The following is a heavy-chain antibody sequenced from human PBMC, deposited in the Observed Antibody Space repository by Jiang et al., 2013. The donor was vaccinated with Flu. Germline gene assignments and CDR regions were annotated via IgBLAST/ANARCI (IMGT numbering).Heavy chain of an antibody. CDR3: ARTKYSSGSILFDY. D-gene: IGHD6-19*01. CDR1: GYTFTDYY. Sequence: SGAEVKKPGASVKVSCKASGYTFTDYYMHWVRQAPGQGLEWMGWINPNSGGTNYAQKFQGWVTMTRDTSISTAYMELSRLRSDDAAVYYCARTKYSSGSILFDYWGQGTLVTVSS. V-gene: IGHV1-2*04. CDR2: INPNSGGT. J-gene: IGHJ4*02.